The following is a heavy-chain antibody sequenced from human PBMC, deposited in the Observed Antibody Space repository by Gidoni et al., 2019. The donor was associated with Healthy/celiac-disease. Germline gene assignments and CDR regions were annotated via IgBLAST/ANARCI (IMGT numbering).Heavy chain of an antibody. V-gene: IGHV4-39*01. D-gene: IGHD3-22*01. CDR1: AGPISSSSYY. Sequence: QLQLQESGPGLVKPSETLSLPCTVSAGPISSSSYYLGWIRQPPGKGLEWIGSIYYSGSTYYNPSLRSRVTISVDTSKNQFSLKLSSGTAAETAVYYCASRISNYYDSSGYYSGDWFDPWGQGTLVTVSS. CDR2: IYYSGST. J-gene: IGHJ5*02. CDR3: ASRISNYYDSSGYYSGDWFDP.